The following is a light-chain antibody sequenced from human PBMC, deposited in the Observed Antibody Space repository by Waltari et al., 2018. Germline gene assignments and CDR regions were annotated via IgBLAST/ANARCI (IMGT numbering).Light chain of an antibody. Sequence: EIVMIQSPLSLSVTPGQSASISCPSSQRLLHSDGKTYLNWYLQQPGQPPHLLIHEVSKRFSGVADRLSGGGAGTDFTLKISRVEAEDVGIYYCMQTTLLPLTFGGGTKVEIK. CDR1: QRLLHSDGKTY. V-gene: IGKV2D-29*01. CDR3: MQTTLLPLT. CDR2: EVS. J-gene: IGKJ4*01.